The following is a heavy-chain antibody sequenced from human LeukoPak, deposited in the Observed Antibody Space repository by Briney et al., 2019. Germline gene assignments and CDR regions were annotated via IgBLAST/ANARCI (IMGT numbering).Heavy chain of an antibody. CDR1: GYTFTSYG. J-gene: IGHJ1*01. V-gene: IGHV1-8*02. CDR3: ATPGVHYDPSGYYPFQH. D-gene: IGHD3-22*01. CDR2: MNPNSGNT. Sequence: GASVKVSCKASGYTFTSYGISWVRQAPGQGLEWMGWMNPNSGNTGYAQKFQGRVTMTRDTATSTAYMELSSLSSEDTAVYYCATPGVHYDPSGYYPFQHWGQGTLVTVSS.